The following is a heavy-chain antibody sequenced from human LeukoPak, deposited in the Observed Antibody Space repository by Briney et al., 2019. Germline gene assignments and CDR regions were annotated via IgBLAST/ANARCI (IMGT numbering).Heavy chain of an antibody. V-gene: IGHV1-2*06. Sequence: GASVKVSCRASGYTFTGYYMHWVRQAPGQGLEWMGRINPNSGGTNYAQKFQGRVTMTRDTSISTAYMELSRLRSDDTAVYYCARSSGSYGLFRIDYWGQGTLVTVSS. J-gene: IGHJ4*02. CDR2: INPNSGGT. CDR3: ARSSGSYGLFRIDY. CDR1: GYTFTGYY. D-gene: IGHD1-26*01.